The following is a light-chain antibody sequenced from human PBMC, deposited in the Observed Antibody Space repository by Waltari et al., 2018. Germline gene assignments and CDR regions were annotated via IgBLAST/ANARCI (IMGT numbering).Light chain of an antibody. CDR3: QSYDRSTVI. V-gene: IGLV6-57*03. CDR1: SCSIASHY. CDR2: EDN. Sequence: NFILTQPHSVSESPGQTITLSCTRSSCSIASHYVQLYRQRPGSAPTTLINEDNQRASGVPYRFSGSIDYSSNSAFLTISTLKTEDEADYYCQSYDRSTVIFGGGTKLTVL. J-gene: IGLJ2*01.